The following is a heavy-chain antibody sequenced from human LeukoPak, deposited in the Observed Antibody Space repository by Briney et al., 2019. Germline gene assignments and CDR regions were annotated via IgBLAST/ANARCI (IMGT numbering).Heavy chain of an antibody. Sequence: GRSLRLSCAASGFTFSSYAMHWVRQAPGKGLEWVAVISYDGSNKYYADSVKGRFTISRDNSKNTLYLQMSSLRAEDTAVYYCARDRGRPPYSSSWAPYYYYYGMDVWGQGTTVTVSS. J-gene: IGHJ6*02. CDR3: ARDRGRPPYSSSWAPYYYYYGMDV. V-gene: IGHV3-30*04. CDR1: GFTFSSYA. D-gene: IGHD6-13*01. CDR2: ISYDGSNK.